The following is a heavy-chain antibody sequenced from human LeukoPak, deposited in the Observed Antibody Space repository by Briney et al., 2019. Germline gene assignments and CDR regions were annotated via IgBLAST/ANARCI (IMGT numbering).Heavy chain of an antibody. J-gene: IGHJ4*02. V-gene: IGHV4-4*07. CDR3: AGEYGSGRPVDY. Sequence: SETLSLTCTVSGGSISSYYWSWIRQPAGRGLEWIGRIYTSGSTNYNPSLKSRVTMSVDTSKNQFSLKLSSVTAADTAVYYCAGEYGSGRPVDYWGQGTLVTVSS. D-gene: IGHD3-10*01. CDR1: GGSISSYY. CDR2: IYTSGST.